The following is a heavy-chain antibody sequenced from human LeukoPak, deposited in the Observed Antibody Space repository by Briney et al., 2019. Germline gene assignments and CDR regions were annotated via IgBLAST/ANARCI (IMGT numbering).Heavy chain of an antibody. CDR1: GFTFNRNA. CDR2: IGGSGDKT. J-gene: IGHJ4*02. D-gene: IGHD6-19*01. V-gene: IGHV3-23*01. Sequence: GGSLRLSCAASGFTFNRNAISWVRQAPGEGLEWVSTIGGSGDKTFHADSVKGRFTISRDNSKNMVHLQMNSLTGEDTALYYCVRRGDASSGWGDHDFWGQGALVTVSS. CDR3: VRRGDASSGWGDHDF.